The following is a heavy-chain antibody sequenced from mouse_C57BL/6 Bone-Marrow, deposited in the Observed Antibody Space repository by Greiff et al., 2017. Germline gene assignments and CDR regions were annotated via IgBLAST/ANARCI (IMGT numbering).Heavy chain of an antibody. CDR3: AKHGAYDPYAMDY. D-gene: IGHD2-12*01. V-gene: IGHV2-9*01. Sequence: VQLQQSGPGLVAPSQSLSITCTVSGFSLTSYGVDWVRQPPGKGLEWLGVIWGGGSTNYNSALMSRLSISKDKSTSQVFLKISRLQTGDTAMYYCAKHGAYDPYAMDYWGLGTSVTVSS. CDR2: IWGGGST. CDR1: GFSLTSYG. J-gene: IGHJ4*01.